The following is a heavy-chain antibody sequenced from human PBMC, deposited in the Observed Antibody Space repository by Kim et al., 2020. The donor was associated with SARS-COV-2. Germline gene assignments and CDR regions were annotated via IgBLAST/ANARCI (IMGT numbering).Heavy chain of an antibody. CDR2: ISAYNGNT. CDR3: ARDVQIPRPRYYYGSSYGMDV. D-gene: IGHD3-10*01. CDR1: GYTFTSYG. V-gene: IGHV1-18*01. Sequence: ASVKVSCKASGYTFTSYGISWVRQAPGQGLEWMGWISAYNGNTNYAQKLQGRVTMTTDTSTSTAYMELRSLRSDDTAVYYCARDVQIPRPRYYYGSSYGMDVWGQGTTVTVSS. J-gene: IGHJ6*02.